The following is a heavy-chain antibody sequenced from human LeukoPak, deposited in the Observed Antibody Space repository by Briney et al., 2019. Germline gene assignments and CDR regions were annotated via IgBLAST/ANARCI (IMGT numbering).Heavy chain of an antibody. CDR2: ISGSGGST. CDR1: GFTFSSYA. D-gene: IGHD4-17*01. CDR3: ATDPSDYGDYVGY. V-gene: IGHV3-23*01. J-gene: IGHJ4*02. Sequence: GGSLRLSCAASGFTFSSYAMSWVRQAPGKGLEWVSAISGSGGSTYYADSVKGRSTISRDNSKNTLYLQMNSLRAEDTAVYYCATDPSDYGDYVGYWGQGTLVTVSS.